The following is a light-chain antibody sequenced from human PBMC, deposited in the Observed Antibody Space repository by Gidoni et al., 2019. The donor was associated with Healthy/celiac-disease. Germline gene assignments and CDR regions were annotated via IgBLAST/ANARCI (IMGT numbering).Light chain of an antibody. CDR2: AAS. CDR1: QSISSY. J-gene: IGKJ1*01. Sequence: DIQMTQSPSSLSASVGDRVTITCRASQSISSYLNWYQQKPGKAPKLLIYAASSLQSGVPSRFSGSGSVTDFTLTNSSLQPEDFATYYCQQSYSTLPWTFGQGTKVEIK. V-gene: IGKV1-39*01. CDR3: QQSYSTLPWT.